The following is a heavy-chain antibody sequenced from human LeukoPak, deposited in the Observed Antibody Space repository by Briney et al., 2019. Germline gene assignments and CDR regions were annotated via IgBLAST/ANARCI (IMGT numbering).Heavy chain of an antibody. Sequence: GGFLRLSCAAPGFIFSNYWMAWVRRAPGEGLEWVANIKHDESERYYVDSVKGRFTISRDNAKNSLYLQMNSLRADDTAVYYCARDNDGALDYWGQGTLVTVSS. D-gene: IGHD1-1*01. CDR1: GFIFSNYW. J-gene: IGHJ4*02. CDR3: ARDNDGALDY. V-gene: IGHV3-7*01. CDR2: IKHDESER.